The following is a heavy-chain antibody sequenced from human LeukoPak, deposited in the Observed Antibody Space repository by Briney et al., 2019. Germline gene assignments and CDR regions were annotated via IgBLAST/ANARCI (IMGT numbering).Heavy chain of an antibody. CDR3: ARGGVVVPAAISIEEYYFDY. J-gene: IGHJ4*02. CDR1: GGSISSGGYY. CDR2: IYHSGST. D-gene: IGHD2-2*02. Sequence: PSETLFLTCTVSGGSISSGGYYWSWIRQPPGKGLEWIGYIYHSGSTYYNPSLKSRVTISVDRSKDQFSLKLSSVTAADTAVYYCARGGVVVPAAISIEEYYFDYWGQGTLVTVSS. V-gene: IGHV4-30-2*01.